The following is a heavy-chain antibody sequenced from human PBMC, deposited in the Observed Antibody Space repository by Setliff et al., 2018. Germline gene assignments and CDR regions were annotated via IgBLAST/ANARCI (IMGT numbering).Heavy chain of an antibody. Sequence: PGESLKISCKGSGYSFTSYWIGWVRQIPGKGLEWMGIIYPGDSDTRYSPSFQGQVTISADKSISTAYLQWSSLKASDTAMYYCARESYDSSGYIYYFDYWGQGTLVTVSS. V-gene: IGHV5-51*01. J-gene: IGHJ4*02. CDR3: ARESYDSSGYIYYFDY. CDR2: IYPGDSDT. CDR1: GYSFTSYW. D-gene: IGHD3-22*01.